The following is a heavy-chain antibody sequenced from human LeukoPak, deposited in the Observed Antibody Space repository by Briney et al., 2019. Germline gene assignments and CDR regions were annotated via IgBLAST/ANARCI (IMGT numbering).Heavy chain of an antibody. V-gene: IGHV4-59*01. D-gene: IGHD6-13*01. CDR1: GVSISSNY. J-gene: IGHJ5*02. CDR3: ARVNIVAGWFDP. Sequence: SETLSLTCTVSGVSISSNYWGWIRQPPGKGLEWIGYIYYSGSTNYNPSLKSRVTISVDTSKNHFSLKLSSVTAADTAVYYCARVNIVAGWFDPWGQGTPVTVSS. CDR2: IYYSGST.